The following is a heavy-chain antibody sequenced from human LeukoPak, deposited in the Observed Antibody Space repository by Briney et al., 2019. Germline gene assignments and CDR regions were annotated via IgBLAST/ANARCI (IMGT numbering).Heavy chain of an antibody. CDR3: ARVGSDYGDHAGRLGWFDP. CDR1: GGSLSSGDYY. CDR2: ISYSGST. Sequence: SETLSLTCTVSGGSLSSGDYYWSWFRQPPGKGLKWIGYISYSGSTYYNPSLKSRVTISVDTSKNQFSLNLSSMTAADTAVYYCARVGSDYGDHAGRLGWFDPWGQGTLVTVSS. J-gene: IGHJ5*02. D-gene: IGHD4-17*01. V-gene: IGHV4-30-4*01.